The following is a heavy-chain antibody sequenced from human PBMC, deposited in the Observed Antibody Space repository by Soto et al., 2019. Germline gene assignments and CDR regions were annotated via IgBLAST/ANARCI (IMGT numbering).Heavy chain of an antibody. CDR3: ARGVAWGHFEY. J-gene: IGHJ4*02. CDR1: GGSINRGGYY. D-gene: IGHD7-27*01. V-gene: IGHV4-31*03. Sequence: QVQLQESGPGLVKPSQTLSLTCTVPGGSINRGGYYWSWVRQHPGKGLEWIGYIYYSGTTYYNPSHESRITISIDTSRSQFSLRLNSVTAADTAVYYCARGVAWGHFEYWGQGTLVAVSS. CDR2: IYYSGTT.